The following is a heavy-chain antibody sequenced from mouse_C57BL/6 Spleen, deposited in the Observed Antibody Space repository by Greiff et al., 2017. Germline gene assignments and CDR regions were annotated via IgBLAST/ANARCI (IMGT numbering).Heavy chain of an antibody. CDR2: ISSGGDYI. J-gene: IGHJ4*01. V-gene: IGHV5-9-1*02. CDR3: TRDFNHYSKYYAMDY. D-gene: IGHD2-5*01. Sequence: EVKLVESGEGLVKPGGSLKLSCAASGFTFSSYAMSWVRQTPEKRLEWVAYISSGGDYIYYADTVTGRFTISRDNARNTLYLQMSSLKSEDTAMYYCTRDFNHYSKYYAMDYWGQGTSVTVSS. CDR1: GFTFSSYA.